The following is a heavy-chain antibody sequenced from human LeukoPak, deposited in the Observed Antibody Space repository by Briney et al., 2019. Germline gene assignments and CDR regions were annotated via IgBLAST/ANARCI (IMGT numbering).Heavy chain of an antibody. V-gene: IGHV4-59*12. D-gene: IGHD3-22*01. CDR1: GGSISSYY. Sequence: SETLSLTCTVSGGSISSYYWSWIRQPPGKGLEWIGYIYYSGSTNYNPSLKSRVTISVDTSKNQFSLKLSSVTAADTAVYYCARVDEDYYDSSGYFDYWGQGTLVTVSS. CDR2: IYYSGST. J-gene: IGHJ4*02. CDR3: ARVDEDYYDSSGYFDY.